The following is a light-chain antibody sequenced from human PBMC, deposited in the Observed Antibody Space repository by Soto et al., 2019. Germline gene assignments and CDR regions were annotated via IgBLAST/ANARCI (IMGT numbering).Light chain of an antibody. J-gene: IGKJ1*01. CDR3: QQRGNWPWT. V-gene: IGKV3-11*01. CDR2: DAS. Sequence: EIVLTQSPATLSLSPGKRATLSSRASQSVSSYLAWYQQKTGQAPRILIYDASNRDTGIPARFSGSGSGTDFTLPLSRLEPEDFEVYYCQQRGNWPWTFGQGTKVDIK. CDR1: QSVSSY.